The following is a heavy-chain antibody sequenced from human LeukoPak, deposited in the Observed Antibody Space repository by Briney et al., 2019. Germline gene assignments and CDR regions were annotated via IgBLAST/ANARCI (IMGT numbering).Heavy chain of an antibody. V-gene: IGHV1-2*02. CDR1: GYTFTGCY. J-gene: IGHJ5*02. CDR2: INPNSGGT. CDR3: ATERETTECNWFDP. Sequence: ASVKVSCKASGYTFTGCYMHWVRQAPGQGLEWMGWINPNSGGTNYAQKFQGRVTMTRDTSISTAYMELSRLRSDDTAVYYCATERETTECNWFDPWGQGTLVTVSS. D-gene: IGHD4-17*01.